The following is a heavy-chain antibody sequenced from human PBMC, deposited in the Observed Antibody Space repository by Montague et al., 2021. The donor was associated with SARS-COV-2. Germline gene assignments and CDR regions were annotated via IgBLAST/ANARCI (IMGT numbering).Heavy chain of an antibody. CDR1: GFTFSSYW. D-gene: IGHD2-15*01. J-gene: IGHJ6*02. Sequence: SLRLSCAASGFTFSSYWMHWVRQAPGNGLVWVPRINSDGSSTSYXDSXKGRFTISRDNAKNTLYLQMNSLRAEDTAVYYCARSVRQIVVVVAATVENMDVWGQGTTVTVAS. V-gene: IGHV3-74*01. CDR3: ARSVRQIVVVVAATVENMDV. CDR2: INSDGSST.